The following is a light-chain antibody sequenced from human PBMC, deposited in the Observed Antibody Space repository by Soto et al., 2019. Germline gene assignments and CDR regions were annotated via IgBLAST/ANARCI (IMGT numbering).Light chain of an antibody. V-gene: IGKV3-15*01. CDR3: QQYGSSLIT. CDR2: GAS. CDR1: QSVSSD. Sequence: EVVITQSPAALSVSPGEKATLSCRASQSVSSDLAWYHQKPGQAPRLLIYGASTRATGIPARFSGSGSGTEFTLTINSLQSEDFAVYYCQQYGSSLITFGQGTRLAI. J-gene: IGKJ5*01.